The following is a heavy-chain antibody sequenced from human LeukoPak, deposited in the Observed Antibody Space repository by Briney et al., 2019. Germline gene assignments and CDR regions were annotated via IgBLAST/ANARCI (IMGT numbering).Heavy chain of an antibody. D-gene: IGHD3-3*01. CDR2: IIPIFGTA. V-gene: IGHV1-69*05. Sequence: GASVKVYCKASGGTFSSYAISWVRQAPGQGLEWMGGIIPIFGTANYAQKFQGRVTITTDESTSTAYMELSSLRSEDTAVYYCARAYFWSGYLNYFDYWGQGTLVTVSS. CDR1: GGTFSSYA. CDR3: ARAYFWSGYLNYFDY. J-gene: IGHJ4*02.